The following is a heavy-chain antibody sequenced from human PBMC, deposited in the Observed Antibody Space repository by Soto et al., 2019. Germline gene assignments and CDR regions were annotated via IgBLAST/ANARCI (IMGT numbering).Heavy chain of an antibody. V-gene: IGHV1-46*01. J-gene: IGHJ6*02. CDR2: INPSGEST. CDR1: GYTFINYY. CDR3: AREDYSSYSGMDV. D-gene: IGHD3-10*01. Sequence: ASVKVSCKASGYTFINYYMHWVRRAPGQGLEWLGVINPSGESTTYAQKFQGRVTMTRDTSTNTVYMELSSLRSEDTAVYYCAREDYSSYSGMDVWGQGTTVTVSS.